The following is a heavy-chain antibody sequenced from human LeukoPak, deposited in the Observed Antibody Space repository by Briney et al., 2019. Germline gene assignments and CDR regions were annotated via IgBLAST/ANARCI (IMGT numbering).Heavy chain of an antibody. Sequence: GGSLRLSCAASRFTFSNYWMNWVRQAPGKGLEWVANIKQGGSEKYYVASVKGRFTIARDNAKNSLYLQMNSLKAEDTAVYYCARGPYGDYVDAFDIWGQGTMVTVSS. CDR1: RFTFSNYW. V-gene: IGHV3-7*01. CDR3: ARGPYGDYVDAFDI. J-gene: IGHJ3*02. CDR2: IKQGGSEK. D-gene: IGHD4-17*01.